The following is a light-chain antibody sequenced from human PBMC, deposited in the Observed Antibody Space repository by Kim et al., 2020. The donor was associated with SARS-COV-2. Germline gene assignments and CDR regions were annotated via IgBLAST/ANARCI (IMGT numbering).Light chain of an antibody. CDR2: GAS. J-gene: IGKJ4*01. CDR3: QQYGSSLLT. CDR1: RSVSSSY. Sequence: SPGERATLSCRASRSVSSSYLAWYQQKPGQAPRLLIYGASSRATGIPDRFSGSGSGTDFTLTISRLEPEDFAVYYCQQYGSSLLTFGGGTKVDIK. V-gene: IGKV3-20*01.